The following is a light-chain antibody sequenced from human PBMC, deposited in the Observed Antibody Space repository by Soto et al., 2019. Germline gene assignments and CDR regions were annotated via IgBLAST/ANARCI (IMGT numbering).Light chain of an antibody. V-gene: IGKV1-33*01. CDR1: QDITND. Sequence: DIQMTQSPSSLSASVGDRVTITCQASQDITNDLNWYLQKPGKAPKVLIYEASNLKTGVPSRFSGSRSGTDFTFTISSLQPEDIATYFCQQYDNVPLTFGGGTKVEIK. CDR3: QQYDNVPLT. CDR2: EAS. J-gene: IGKJ4*01.